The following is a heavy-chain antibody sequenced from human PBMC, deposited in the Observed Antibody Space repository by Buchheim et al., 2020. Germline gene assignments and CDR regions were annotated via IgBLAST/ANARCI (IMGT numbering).Heavy chain of an antibody. CDR1: GFTFSSYG. V-gene: IGHV3-33*01. CDR3: ARDGGYSYGWSDY. CDR2: IWYDGSNK. Sequence: QVQLVESGGGVVQPGRSLRLSCAASGFTFSSYGMHWVRQAPGKGLEWVAVIWYDGSNKYYADSVKGRFTIFRDNSKTTLYLQMNSLRAEDTAVYYCARDGGYSYGWSDYWGQGTL. J-gene: IGHJ4*02. D-gene: IGHD5-18*01.